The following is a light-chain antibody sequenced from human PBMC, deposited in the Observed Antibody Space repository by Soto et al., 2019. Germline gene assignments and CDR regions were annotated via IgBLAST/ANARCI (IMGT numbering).Light chain of an antibody. CDR3: QQRSNWPPIT. CDR2: DAV. CDR1: QSVTGTN. V-gene: IGKV3D-20*02. J-gene: IGKJ5*01. Sequence: PGEGATLSCRASQSVTGTNLAWYQQRAGQAPRLLIYDAVRRATGIPDRFSGSGSGTDFTLTISSLEPEDFAVYYCQQRSNWPPITFGQGTRLEIK.